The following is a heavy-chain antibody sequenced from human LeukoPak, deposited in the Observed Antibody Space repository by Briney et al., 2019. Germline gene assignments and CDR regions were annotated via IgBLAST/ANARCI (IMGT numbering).Heavy chain of an antibody. CDR3: ARAPPDDAFDI. Sequence: GGSLRLSCAASGFTFSSYAMHWVRQAPGKGLEWVAVITYDGSNKYYADSVKGRFTISRDNAKNSLYLQMNSLRAEDTAVYYCARAPPDDAFDIWGQGTMVTVSS. J-gene: IGHJ3*02. CDR1: GFTFSSYA. V-gene: IGHV3-30-3*01. CDR2: ITYDGSNK.